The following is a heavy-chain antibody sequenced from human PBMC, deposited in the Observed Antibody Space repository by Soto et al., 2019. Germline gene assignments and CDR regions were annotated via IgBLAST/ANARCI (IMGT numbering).Heavy chain of an antibody. J-gene: IGHJ6*02. CDR2: IYYSGST. D-gene: IGHD6-19*01. CDR1: GGSISSYY. CDR3: ARGRRAVAGSYYGMDV. V-gene: IGHV4-59*12. Sequence: SETLSLTCTVSGGSISSYYWSWIRQPPGKGLEWIGYIYYSGSTNYNPSLKSRVTISVDTSKNQFSLKLSSVTAADTAVYYCARGRRAVAGSYYGMDVWGQGTTVTVSS.